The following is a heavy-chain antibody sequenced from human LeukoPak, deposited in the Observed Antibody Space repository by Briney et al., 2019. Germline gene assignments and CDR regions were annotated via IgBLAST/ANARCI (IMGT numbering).Heavy chain of an antibody. D-gene: IGHD3-22*01. CDR3: ARDSSGYQ. J-gene: IGHJ4*02. V-gene: IGHV3-7*01. CDR1: GFAFSTYW. Sequence: GGSLRLSCAASGFAFSTYWMSWVRQAPGKGLEWVANIKEDGSEKYYGDSVKGRFTISRDNAKNSLYLQVNSLRAEDAAVYYCARDSSGYQWGQGTLVTVSS. CDR2: IKEDGSEK.